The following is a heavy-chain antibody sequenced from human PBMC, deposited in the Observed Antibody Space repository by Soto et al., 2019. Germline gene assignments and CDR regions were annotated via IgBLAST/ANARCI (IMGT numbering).Heavy chain of an antibody. CDR3: AKEGTGLYEAFDI. CDR2: LLDDGSK. CDR1: RFPFSYYA. J-gene: IGHJ3*02. D-gene: IGHD3-10*01. Sequence: QVALVESGGGVVRPGRSLRLSCAASRFPFSYYAMHWVRQAPGKGLEFVAVLLDDGSKYYADSVKGRFTISKDNSMKTVDLEMSSLRPEDTAIYYCAKEGTGLYEAFDIWGQGTMVSVS. V-gene: IGHV3-30*18.